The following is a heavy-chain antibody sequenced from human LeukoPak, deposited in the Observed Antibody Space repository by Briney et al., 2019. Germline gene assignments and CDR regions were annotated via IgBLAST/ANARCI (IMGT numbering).Heavy chain of an antibody. Sequence: PGGSLRLSCAASGFTFNKYAMTWVRQAPGKGLVWVAVVSASGDNTDYADSVKGRFTISRDNAKNSLYLQMNSLRAEDTAVYYCARDRSAAGLFDSWGQGTLVTVSS. D-gene: IGHD6-13*01. CDR2: VSASGDNT. CDR1: GFTFNKYA. J-gene: IGHJ4*02. CDR3: ARDRSAAGLFDS. V-gene: IGHV3-23*01.